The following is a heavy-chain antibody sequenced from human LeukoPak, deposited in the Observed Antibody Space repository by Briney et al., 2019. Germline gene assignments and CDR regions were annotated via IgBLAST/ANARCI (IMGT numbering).Heavy chain of an antibody. CDR3: AKGYDSSVPSHFDY. Sequence: PGGSLRLSCAASGFTFSSYWMSWVRQAPGKGLEWVSGITWNSATIVYAKSVKGRFSVSRDNANKSLYLQLNSLRAEDTAVYYCAKGYDSSVPSHFDYWGQGTLVTVSS. V-gene: IGHV3-20*04. D-gene: IGHD3-22*01. CDR1: GFTFSSYW. CDR2: ITWNSATI. J-gene: IGHJ4*02.